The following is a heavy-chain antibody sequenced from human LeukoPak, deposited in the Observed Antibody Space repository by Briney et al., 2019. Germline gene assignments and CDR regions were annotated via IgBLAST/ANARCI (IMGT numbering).Heavy chain of an antibody. D-gene: IGHD2-2*01. Sequence: GGSLGLSCAASGFTFSNYAMSWVRQAPGKGLEWVSGVGGSGDSTYYADSVKGRFTISRDISKNTLYLQMNSLRAEDTAVYYCVKYAAGWLPAAMYYFDYWGQGTLVTVSS. CDR3: VKYAAGWLPAAMYYFDY. CDR2: VGGSGDST. V-gene: IGHV3-23*01. J-gene: IGHJ4*02. CDR1: GFTFSNYA.